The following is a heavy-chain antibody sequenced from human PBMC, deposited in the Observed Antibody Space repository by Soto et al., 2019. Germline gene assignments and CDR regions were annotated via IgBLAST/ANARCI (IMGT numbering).Heavy chain of an antibody. V-gene: IGHV4-59*08. Sequence: SETLSLTCTVSGGSISSYYWSWIRQPPGKGLEWIGYIYYSGSTNYNPSLKSRVTISVDTSKNQFSLKLTSVTAADTAVYYCARRVAARPDYYIDYWGQGALLTVSS. CDR3: ARRVAARPDYYIDY. CDR1: GGSISSYY. J-gene: IGHJ4*02. CDR2: IYYSGST. D-gene: IGHD6-6*01.